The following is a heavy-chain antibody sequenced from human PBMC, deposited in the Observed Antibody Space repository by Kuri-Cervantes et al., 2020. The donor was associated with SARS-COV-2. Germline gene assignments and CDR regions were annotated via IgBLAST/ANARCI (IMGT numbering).Heavy chain of an antibody. CDR1: GFTFSGHW. CDR3: ARDPDITIIAARIYYYGMDV. J-gene: IGHJ6*02. V-gene: IGHV3-74*01. Sequence: GGSLRLSCAASGFTFSGHWIHWVRQAPGKGLVWVSRINPDGSYTNNADSVKGRFTISRDNSKNTLYLQMNSLRAEDTAVYYCARDPDITIIAARIYYYGMDVWGQGITVTVSS. CDR2: INPDGSYT. D-gene: IGHD6-6*01.